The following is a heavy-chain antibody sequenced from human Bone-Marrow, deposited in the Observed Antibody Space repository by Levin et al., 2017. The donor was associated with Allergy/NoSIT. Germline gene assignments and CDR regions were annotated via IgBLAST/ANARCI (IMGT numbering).Heavy chain of an antibody. J-gene: IGHJ4*02. CDR1: GFTFSSYA. D-gene: IGHD2-21*02. CDR2: ISGSGGST. Sequence: GESLKISCAASGFTFSSYAMSWVRQAPGKGLEWVSAISGSGGSTYYADSVKGRFTISRDNSKNTLYLQMNSLRAEDTAVYYCAKPLDFYVTAAYDYWGQGTLVTVSS. CDR3: AKPLDFYVTAAYDY. V-gene: IGHV3-23*01.